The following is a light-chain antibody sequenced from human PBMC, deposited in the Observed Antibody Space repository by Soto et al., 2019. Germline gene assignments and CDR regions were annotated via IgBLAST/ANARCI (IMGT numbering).Light chain of an antibody. Sequence: ETVCTRPPCTPPLSPEQKATPPSSPIQSVSNNYLAWYQQKPGGDPRLLIYGASTRAAGIAARFSGGGSGREFTLTISIRQSGDFALSYCRQQNSWPPGTFGQGTKVDIK. CDR2: GAS. J-gene: IGKJ2*01. CDR3: RQQNSWPPGT. CDR1: QSVSNN. V-gene: IGKV3-15*01.